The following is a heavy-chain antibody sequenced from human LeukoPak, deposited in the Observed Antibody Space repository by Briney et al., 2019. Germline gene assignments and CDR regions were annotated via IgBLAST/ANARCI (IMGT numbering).Heavy chain of an antibody. CDR1: GFTFSNSA. J-gene: IGHJ4*02. CDR2: STSDYA. CDR3: AKGLTYGDSSDYYSD. V-gene: IGHV3-23*01. Sequence: GGSLRLSCAASGFTFSNSAMTWVRQAPGKGLEWVSTSTSDYAYYADSVRGRFTISRDNSKNTLYLQMNSLRDEDTAVYYCAKGLTYGDSSDYYSDWGQGTLVTVSS. D-gene: IGHD3-22*01.